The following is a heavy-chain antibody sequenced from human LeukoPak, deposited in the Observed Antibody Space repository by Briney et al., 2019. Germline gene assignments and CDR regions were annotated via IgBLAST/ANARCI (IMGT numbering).Heavy chain of an antibody. D-gene: IGHD3-3*01. CDR2: ITGSGERT. CDR1: GFIFSSSA. J-gene: IGHJ4*02. V-gene: IGHV3-23*01. CDR3: AIAVPVYDFWSGYYPYYFDY. Sequence: GGSLRLSCAASGFIFSSSAMSWVRQAPGKGREWISTITGSGERTYYADSVKGRFTISRDNSKNTLYLQMNSLRAENTAVYYCAIAVPVYDFWSGYYPYYFDYWGQGTLVTVSS.